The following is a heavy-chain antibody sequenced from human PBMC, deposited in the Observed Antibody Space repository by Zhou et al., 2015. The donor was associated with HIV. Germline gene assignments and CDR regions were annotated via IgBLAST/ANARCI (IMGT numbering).Heavy chain of an antibody. Sequence: QVHFVQSGTEVKKPGSSMKVSCKASGGTFSTFEITWVRQVPGQGLEWMGGIIPMFGIVTYSQKFQGRVSITADESTTTAYMELSSLRSEDTAVYYCARASVVGAPRLRAYGMGVWGQGTTVTVSS. V-gene: IGHV1-69*01. CDR3: ARASVVGAPRLRAYGMGV. CDR1: GGTFSTFE. D-gene: IGHD1-26*01. J-gene: IGHJ6*02. CDR2: IIPMFGIV.